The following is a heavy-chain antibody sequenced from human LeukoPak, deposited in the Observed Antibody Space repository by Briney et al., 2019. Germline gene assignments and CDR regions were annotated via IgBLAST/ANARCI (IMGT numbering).Heavy chain of an antibody. CDR1: GGSRDNYY. CDR3: ASRSSGSTPSYYYYYMDV. J-gene: IGHJ6*03. D-gene: IGHD3-22*01. V-gene: IGHV4-59*12. CDR2: IYYSGST. Sequence: PSETLSLTCTVSGGSRDNYYWSWIRQPPGKGLEGIGYIYYSGSTNYNPSLKSRVTISVDTSKNQFSLKLSSVTAADTAVYYCASRSSGSTPSYYYYYMDVWGKGTTVTVSS.